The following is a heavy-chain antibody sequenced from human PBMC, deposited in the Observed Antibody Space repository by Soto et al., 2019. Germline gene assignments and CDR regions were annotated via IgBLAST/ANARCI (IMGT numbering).Heavy chain of an antibody. J-gene: IGHJ4*02. V-gene: IGHV3-30*19. CDR1: GFTFRSSV. CDR3: ARWGTTGGLDV. Sequence: QVQLVASGGGVVQPGTSLRLSCVGSGFTFRSSVIHWVLQAPGKGLEWVALTSYDGSNKYYDDSVKGRFTISRDNSRNTVDLQMDSLRLEDTALYYCARWGTTGGLDVWGQGTLVSVSS. CDR2: TSYDGSNK. D-gene: IGHD3-16*01.